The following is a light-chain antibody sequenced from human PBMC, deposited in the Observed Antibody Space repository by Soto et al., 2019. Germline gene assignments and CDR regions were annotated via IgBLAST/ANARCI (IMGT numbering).Light chain of an antibody. Sequence: EILLTQSPGTLSLSPGERATLSCRASQSVRNSYLAWYQQKPGQAPRLPIYGASGRATGIPDRFSGSGSGTDFTLTISRLEPEDFAVYYCQQYDSSPYTFGQGTKLEI. CDR1: QSVRNSY. CDR2: GAS. V-gene: IGKV3-20*01. CDR3: QQYDSSPYT. J-gene: IGKJ2*01.